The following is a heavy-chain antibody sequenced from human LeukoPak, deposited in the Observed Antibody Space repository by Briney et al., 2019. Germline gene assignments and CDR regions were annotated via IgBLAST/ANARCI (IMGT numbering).Heavy chain of an antibody. Sequence: GGSLRLSCAASGFTFSSYSMNWVRQAPGKGLEWVSSISSSSSYIYYADSVKGRFTISRDNAKNSLYLQMNSLRAEDTAVYYCARCRVATIGGIDYWGQGTLVTVSS. CDR2: ISSSSSYI. J-gene: IGHJ4*02. CDR1: GFTFSSYS. D-gene: IGHD5-12*01. CDR3: ARCRVATIGGIDY. V-gene: IGHV3-21*01.